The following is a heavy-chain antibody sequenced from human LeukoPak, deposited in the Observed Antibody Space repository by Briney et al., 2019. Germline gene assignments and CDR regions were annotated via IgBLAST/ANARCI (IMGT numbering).Heavy chain of an antibody. CDR1: GGSFSGYY. J-gene: IGHJ4*02. D-gene: IGHD3-9*01. CDR2: INHSGST. CDR3: ARESYDILTGYSFDY. Sequence: SETLSLTCAVYGGSFSGYYWSWIRQPPGKGLEWIGEINHSGSTNYNPSLKSRVTISVDTSKNQFSLKLSSVTAADTAVYYCARESYDILTGYSFDYWGQGTLVTVSS. V-gene: IGHV4-34*01.